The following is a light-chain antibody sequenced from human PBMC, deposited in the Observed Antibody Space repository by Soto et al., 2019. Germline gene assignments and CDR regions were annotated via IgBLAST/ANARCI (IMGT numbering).Light chain of an antibody. V-gene: IGLV2-8*01. Sequence: QSALTQPPSASGSPGQSVTISCTGTSSDVGAYKYGSWYQQYPGKAPKLMIYEVTKLPSGVPDRFSGSKSGNTSSLTVSGLQAEDEADYYCTSYVGDDIWVFGGGTKLTVL. CDR2: EVT. CDR3: TSYVGDDIWV. CDR1: SSDVGAYKY. J-gene: IGLJ3*02.